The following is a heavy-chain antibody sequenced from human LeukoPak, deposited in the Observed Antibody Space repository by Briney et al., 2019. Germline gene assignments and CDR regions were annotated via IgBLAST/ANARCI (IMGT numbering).Heavy chain of an antibody. CDR2: VYHSGTT. V-gene: IGHV4-31*03. CDR1: GASMTSGGYY. J-gene: IGHJ3*02. CDR3: AREPVVVLARAFDI. D-gene: IGHD2-15*01. Sequence: PSETLSLTCTVSGASMTSGGYYWNWIRQHPGKGREWIGYVYHSGTTHYNAASQTRVNMSVDTSTNQFSLKLTSVTAADTAVYYCAREPVVVLARAFDIWGKGTTVTVS.